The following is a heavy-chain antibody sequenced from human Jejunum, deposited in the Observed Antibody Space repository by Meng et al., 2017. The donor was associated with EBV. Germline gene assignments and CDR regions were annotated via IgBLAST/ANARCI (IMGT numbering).Heavy chain of an antibody. J-gene: IGHJ5*02. CDR3: AREARISGYHPGIGP. Sequence: QVQLQQWGAGLLKPSETLSLTGAVYGGFFSGYYWSWIRQPPGKGLEWIGEINHSGSTYYNPSLKSRVTISVDTSKSQFSLKLNSVTAADTAVYYCAREARISGYHPGIGPWGQGTLVTVS. D-gene: IGHD3-22*01. CDR2: INHSGST. V-gene: IGHV4-34*01. CDR1: GGFFSGYY.